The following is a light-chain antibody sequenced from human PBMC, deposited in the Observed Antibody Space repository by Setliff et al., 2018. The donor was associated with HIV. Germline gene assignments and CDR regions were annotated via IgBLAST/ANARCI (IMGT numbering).Light chain of an antibody. CDR2: DVA. V-gene: IGLV2-14*03. J-gene: IGLJ1*01. CDR3: NPYTSNNTYV. CDR1: ASDVGGYDY. Sequence: QSVLTQPASVSGSPGQSITISCTGTASDVGGYDYVSWCQQHPGKVPKLLIYDVANRASGVSNRFSGSKSGDTASLTISGLQADDEADYYCNPYTSNNTYVFGTGTKVTVL.